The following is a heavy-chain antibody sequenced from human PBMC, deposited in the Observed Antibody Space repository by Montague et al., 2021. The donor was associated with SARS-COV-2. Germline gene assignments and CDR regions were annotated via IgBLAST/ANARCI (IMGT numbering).Heavy chain of an antibody. Sequence: SLRLSCAASGFTFSSYALHWVRQAPGKGPEWVAVISYNGRNKQFXDSXKGRATISRDNSKNTLYLQVDSLRNDDTAVYYCAREPKPVGYSYGYTFFDYWGQGTLVTVSS. CDR3: AREPKPVGYSYGYTFFDY. CDR2: ISYNGRNK. J-gene: IGHJ4*02. V-gene: IGHV3-30*03. CDR1: GFTFSSYA. D-gene: IGHD5-18*01.